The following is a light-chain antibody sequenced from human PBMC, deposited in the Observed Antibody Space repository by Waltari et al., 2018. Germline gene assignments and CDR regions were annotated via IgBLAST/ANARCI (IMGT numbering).Light chain of an antibody. CDR1: TSDVGSYNY. CDR3: CSFTTTNTWV. V-gene: IGLV2-14*01. J-gene: IGLJ2*01. Sequence: QSALTQPASVSGSPGQSITISCTGTTSDVGSYNYVSWYQQHPGKTPRLMIYEVNTRPSGVSNRFSASKSGDTAALTISGLQAEDEADYYCCSFTTTNTWVFGGGTKLTVL. CDR2: EVN.